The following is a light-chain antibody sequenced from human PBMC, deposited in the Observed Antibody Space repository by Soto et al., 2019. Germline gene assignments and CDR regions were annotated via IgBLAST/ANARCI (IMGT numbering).Light chain of an antibody. J-gene: IGKJ5*01. V-gene: IGKV3D-15*01. CDR1: QYINTR. Sequence: EIVLTQSPATLSSFPGDRVTLSCRASQYINTRLAWYQHRPGQAPRLLIYQTSIRAAGIPARFSGSGSGTEFILTISSLQPDDFAVYYRQQYNNWPRVLGQGTGLEIK. CDR2: QTS. CDR3: QQYNNWPRV.